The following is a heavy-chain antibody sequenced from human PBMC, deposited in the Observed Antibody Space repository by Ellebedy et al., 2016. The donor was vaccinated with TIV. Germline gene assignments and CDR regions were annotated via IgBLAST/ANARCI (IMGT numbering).Heavy chain of an antibody. CDR1: GFTFSSYA. V-gene: IGHV3-30-3*01. D-gene: IGHD5-24*01. CDR2: ISYDGSNK. CDR3: ARSGRDGYNSDYYFDY. J-gene: IGHJ4*02. Sequence: GGSLRLSCAASGFTFSSYAMHWVRQAPGKGLEWVAVISYDGSNKYYADSVKGRFTISRDNSKNTLYLQMNSLRAEDTAVYYCARSGRDGYNSDYYFDYWGQGTLVTVSS.